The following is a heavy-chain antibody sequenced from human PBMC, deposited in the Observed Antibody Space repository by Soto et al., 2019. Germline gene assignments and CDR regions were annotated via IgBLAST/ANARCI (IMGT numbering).Heavy chain of an antibody. D-gene: IGHD2-15*01. V-gene: IGHV1-69*13. Sequence: SVKVSCKASGGTFSSYAISWLLQAPGQGLEWMGGIIPIFGTANYAQKFQGRVTITADESTSTAYMELSSLRSEDTAVYYCARDYCSGGSCPSYGMDVWGQGTTVTVSS. J-gene: IGHJ6*02. CDR1: GGTFSSYA. CDR3: ARDYCSGGSCPSYGMDV. CDR2: IIPIFGTA.